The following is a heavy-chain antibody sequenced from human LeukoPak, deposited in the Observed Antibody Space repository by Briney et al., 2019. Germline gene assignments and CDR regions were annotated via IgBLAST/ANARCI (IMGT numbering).Heavy chain of an antibody. V-gene: IGHV4-59*12. CDR1: GASIHDDH. CDR3: GRNFEASSTWYIQY. CDR2: VYYRGSA. Sequence: SETLSLTCTVSGASIHDDHFTWIRQPPGKGLEWIGFVYYRGSAKYNPSLESRVTISVDTSKKQISLILKSVTAADTAVYYCGRNFEASSTWYIQYWGQGSLVTVSS. J-gene: IGHJ1*01. D-gene: IGHD2-2*01.